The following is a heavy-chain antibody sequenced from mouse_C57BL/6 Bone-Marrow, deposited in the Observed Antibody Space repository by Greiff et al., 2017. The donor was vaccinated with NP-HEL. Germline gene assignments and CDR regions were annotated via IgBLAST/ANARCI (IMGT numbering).Heavy chain of an antibody. J-gene: IGHJ3*01. CDR3: ALRAWFAY. CDR1: GFTFSSYA. CDR2: ISDGGSYT. Sequence: EVQGVESGGGLVKPGGSLKLSCAASGFTFSSYAMPWVRQTPEKRLEWVATISDGGSYTYYPANVKGRFTISRDNAKNNLYLQMSHLKSEDTAMYYCALRAWFAYWGQGTLVTVSA. V-gene: IGHV5-4*01.